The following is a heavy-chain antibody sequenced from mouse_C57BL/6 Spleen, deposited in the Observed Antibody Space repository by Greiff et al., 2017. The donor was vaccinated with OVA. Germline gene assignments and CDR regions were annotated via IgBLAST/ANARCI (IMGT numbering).Heavy chain of an antibody. CDR1: GFSLTSYG. CDR3: ARKELGRGGCDY. Sequence: QVQLKQSGPGLVQPSQSLSITCTVSGFSLTSYGVHWVRQSPGKGLEWLGVIWSGGSTDYNAAFISRLSISKDKSKSQVFLKMNSLQADDTARYYCARKELGRGGCDYWGQGTTLTVSS. D-gene: IGHD4-1*01. J-gene: IGHJ2*01. V-gene: IGHV2-2*01. CDR2: IWSGGST.